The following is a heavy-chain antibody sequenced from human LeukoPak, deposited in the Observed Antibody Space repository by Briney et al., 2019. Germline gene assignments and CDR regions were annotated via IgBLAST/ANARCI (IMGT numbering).Heavy chain of an antibody. J-gene: IGHJ4*02. CDR2: IKQDGSEK. CDR1: GFTFSNYW. CDR3: ARLSGSYWGEVDY. V-gene: IGHV3-7*01. Sequence: GGSLRLSCAAAGFTFSNYWMSWVRQAPGKGLEWVANIKQDGSEKHYMDSVKGRFTISRDNAKNTLYLQMNSLRAEDTAVYYCARLSGSYWGEVDYWGQGTLVTVSS. D-gene: IGHD1-26*01.